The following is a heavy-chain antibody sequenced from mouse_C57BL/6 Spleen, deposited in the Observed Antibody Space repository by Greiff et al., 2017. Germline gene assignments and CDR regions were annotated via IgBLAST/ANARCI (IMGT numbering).Heavy chain of an antibody. Sequence: QVQLQQPGAELVKPGASVKMSCKASGYTFTSYWMNWVKQRPGRGLEWIGRIDPNSGGTKYNEKFKSKATLTVDKPSSTAYMQLSGLTSEDSAVYYGSRGASTVVAYYFDYWGQGTTLTVSS. D-gene: IGHD1-1*01. CDR3: SRGASTVVAYYFDY. J-gene: IGHJ2*01. CDR1: GYTFTSYW. CDR2: IDPNSGGT. V-gene: IGHV1-72*01.